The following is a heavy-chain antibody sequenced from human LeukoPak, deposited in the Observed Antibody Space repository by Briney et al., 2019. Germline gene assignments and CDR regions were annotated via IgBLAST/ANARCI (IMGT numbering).Heavy chain of an antibody. D-gene: IGHD2-2*02. V-gene: IGHV4-4*09. CDR2: IYSSGST. CDR3: ARHNPPPTRYCSSTSCYMAGAEYYYMDV. Sequence: PSETLSLTCTVSGGSISGYFWSWIRQPPGKGLEWIGYIYSSGSTKYNPSLKSRVTISGDTSKNQFSLKLSSVTAADTAVYYCARHNPPPTRYCSSTSCYMAGAEYYYMDVWGKGTTVTVSS. CDR1: GGSISGYF. J-gene: IGHJ6*03.